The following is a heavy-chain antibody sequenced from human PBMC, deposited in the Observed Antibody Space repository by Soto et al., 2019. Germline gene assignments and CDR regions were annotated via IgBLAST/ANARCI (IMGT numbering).Heavy chain of an antibody. V-gene: IGHV3-30-3*01. J-gene: IGHJ4*02. CDR3: ASHPISGWWTFDH. CDR1: GFSLSSYA. D-gene: IGHD2-15*01. CDR2: ISYDGSNK. Sequence: GSLRLSCAASGFSLSSYAMDWVRQAPGKGLEWVAVISYDGSNKYYADSVKGRFTISRDNSKNTLSLQMNSLRAEDTAVYYCASHPISGWWTFDHWGQGTLVTVSS.